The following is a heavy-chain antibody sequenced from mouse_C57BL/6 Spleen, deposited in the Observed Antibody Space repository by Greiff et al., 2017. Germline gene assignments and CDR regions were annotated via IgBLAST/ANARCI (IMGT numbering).Heavy chain of an antibody. CDR1: GFTFSSYT. J-gene: IGHJ2*01. CDR3: ASQYYGSSYDY. Sequence: EVQLQESGGGLVKPGGSLKLSCAASGFTFSSYTMSWVRQTPEKRLEWVATISGGGGNTYYPDSVKGRFTISRDNAKNTLYLQMSSLRSEDTALYYCASQYYGSSYDYWGQGTTLTVSS. CDR2: ISGGGGNT. D-gene: IGHD1-1*01. V-gene: IGHV5-9*01.